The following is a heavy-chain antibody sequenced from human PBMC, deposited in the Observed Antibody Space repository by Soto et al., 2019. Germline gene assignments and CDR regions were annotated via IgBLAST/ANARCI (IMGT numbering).Heavy chain of an antibody. Sequence: QVQLVQSGAEVKKPGSSVKVSCKASGGTFSSYAISWVRQAPGQGLEWMGGIIPIYGTANYAQKFQGRVTITADEATSTAYMELSSLRSEDTAVYYCARVGTNYDSSGYYIYDGMDVWGQGTTVTVSS. V-gene: IGHV1-69*01. J-gene: IGHJ6*02. D-gene: IGHD3-22*01. CDR2: IIPIYGTA. CDR3: ARVGTNYDSSGYYIYDGMDV. CDR1: GGTFSSYA.